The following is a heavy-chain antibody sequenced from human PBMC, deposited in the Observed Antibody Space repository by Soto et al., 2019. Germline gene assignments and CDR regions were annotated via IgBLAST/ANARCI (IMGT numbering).Heavy chain of an antibody. CDR1: CGSIDSGAFS. CDR3: ARINWAQSSLEY. J-gene: IGHJ4*02. V-gene: IGHV4-30-2*01. CDR2: VTHSGTA. Sequence: SETLSLTCAVSCGSIDSGAFSLSWILQPPGKGLEWIGYVTHSGTAYSIPSLNGRLTLSVDSSQTQFSLKLTSVTAADSAFYYCARINWAQSSLEYWGRGRLVNVSS. D-gene: IGHD6-19*01.